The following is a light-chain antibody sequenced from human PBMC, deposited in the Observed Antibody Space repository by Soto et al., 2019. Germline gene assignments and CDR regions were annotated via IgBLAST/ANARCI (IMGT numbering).Light chain of an antibody. Sequence: EIVLTQSPGTVSLSPGERATLSCRASQSVSSSYLAWYQQKPGQAPRLLIYGASSRATGIPDRFSGSGSGTDFTLTISRLEPEDFAVYYCQQYGSSPQTFGQGTRLEIK. J-gene: IGKJ5*01. CDR2: GAS. CDR1: QSVSSSY. V-gene: IGKV3-20*01. CDR3: QQYGSSPQT.